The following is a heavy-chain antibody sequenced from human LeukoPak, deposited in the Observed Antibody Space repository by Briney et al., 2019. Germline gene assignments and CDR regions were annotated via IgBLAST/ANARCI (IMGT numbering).Heavy chain of an antibody. Sequence: GGSLRLSCAASGFTFSSYGMHWVRQAPGKGLEWVACIRYDGSNKSYADSVKGRFTISRDNSNNTLYLQMNSLRAEDTAVYYCAKDQSGTYYTFDYWGQGTLVTVSS. J-gene: IGHJ4*02. D-gene: IGHD1-26*01. CDR1: GFTFSSYG. CDR3: AKDQSGTYYTFDY. V-gene: IGHV3-30*02. CDR2: IRYDGSNK.